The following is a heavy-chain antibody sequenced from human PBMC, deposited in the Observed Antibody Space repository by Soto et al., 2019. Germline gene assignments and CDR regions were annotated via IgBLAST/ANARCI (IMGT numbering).Heavy chain of an antibody. V-gene: IGHV1-69*01. Sequence: QVQLVQSGTEVKKPWSSVKVSCKASVGPCISYTFNRVRQDPGQGLEWMGEILPVFGTTNYAPKFQGRVAFTADAATATGYVELYSLRSEDTALYYGASRGGTDALDLWGLGTMITVSS. D-gene: IGHD1-1*01. CDR2: ILPVFGTT. CDR3: ASRGGTDALDL. J-gene: IGHJ3*01. CDR1: VGPCISYT.